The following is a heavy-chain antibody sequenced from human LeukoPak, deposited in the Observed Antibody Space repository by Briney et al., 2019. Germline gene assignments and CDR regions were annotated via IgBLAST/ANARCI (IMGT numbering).Heavy chain of an antibody. CDR3: ARDCSGGSCFPLGY. CDR1: GGSFSGYY. J-gene: IGHJ4*02. D-gene: IGHD2-15*01. V-gene: IGHV4-34*01. CDR2: INHSGST. Sequence: SDTLSLICAVYGGSFSGYYWSGIRQPPGKGREWIGEINHSGSTNYNPSLMSRVTISVDTSKEQFSLRLRSVSAGDPAVYYCARDCSGGSCFPLGYWGQGTLVSVSS.